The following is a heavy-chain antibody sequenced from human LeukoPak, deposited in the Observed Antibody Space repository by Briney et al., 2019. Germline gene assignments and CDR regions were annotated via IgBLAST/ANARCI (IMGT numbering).Heavy chain of an antibody. V-gene: IGHV4-59*08. CDR3: ARAFCVGECFVLHIFFDS. J-gene: IGHJ4*02. CDR1: GGSISSYY. CDR2: IYYSGRT. Sequence: SETLSLTCSVSGGSISSYYWSWIRQPPGKGLEWIGYIYYSGRTSYNPSLKSRVTISVDTSKNHFSLNLRSMQASDTAVYYCARAFCVGECFVLHIFFDSWGQGTLVTVSS. D-gene: IGHD2-21*01.